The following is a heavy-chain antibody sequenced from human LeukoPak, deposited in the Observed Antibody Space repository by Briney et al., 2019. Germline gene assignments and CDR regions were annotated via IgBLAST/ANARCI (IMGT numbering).Heavy chain of an antibody. Sequence: PSETLSLTCTVSGGSISSYYWSWIRQPPGKGLEWIGHIYYSGTTNYNPSLKTRVTISVDTSKNQFSLKLTSVTPADAAVYYCAREHNFGDSGAHYHVDALDIWGQGSMVTVSS. J-gene: IGHJ3*02. CDR2: IYYSGTT. V-gene: IGHV4-59*01. CDR1: GGSISSYY. CDR3: AREHNFGDSGAHYHVDALDI. D-gene: IGHD5-12*01.